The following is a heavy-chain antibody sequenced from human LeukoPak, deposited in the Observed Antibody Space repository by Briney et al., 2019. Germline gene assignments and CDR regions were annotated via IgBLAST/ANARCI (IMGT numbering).Heavy chain of an antibody. CDR2: INHSGST. V-gene: IGHV4-34*01. D-gene: IGHD2-2*01. CDR3: ARGRVGIVVVPAARGPWFDP. CDR1: GGSFSGYY. J-gene: IGHJ5*02. Sequence: SETLSLTCAVYGGSFSGYYWSWIRQPPGKGLEWIGEINHSGSTNYNPSLKSRVTISVDTSKNQFSLKLSSVTAADTAVYYCARGRVGIVVVPAARGPWFDPWGQGTLVTVSS.